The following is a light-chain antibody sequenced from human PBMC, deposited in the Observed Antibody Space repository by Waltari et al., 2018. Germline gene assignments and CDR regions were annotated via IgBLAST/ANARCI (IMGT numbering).Light chain of an antibody. CDR2: AAS. J-gene: IGKJ4*01. CDR3: QQSYSTPT. V-gene: IGKV1-39*01. Sequence: DIQMTQSPSSLSASVRDRVTITCRASQSISSYLNWYQQKPGKAPKLLIYAASSLQSGVPSRFSGSGSGTDFTLTISSLQPEDFATYYCQQSYSTPTFGGGTKVEIK. CDR1: QSISSY.